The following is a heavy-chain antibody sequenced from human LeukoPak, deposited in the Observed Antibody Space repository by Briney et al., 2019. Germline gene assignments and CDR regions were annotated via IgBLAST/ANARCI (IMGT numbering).Heavy chain of an antibody. CDR2: ISPNSGGT. J-gene: IGHJ4*02. Sequence: ASVKVSCKASGYTFTGYYMHWVRQAPGQGLEWMGWISPNSGGTNYAQKFQGRVTMTRDTSISTAYMELSRLRSDDTAVYYCARVPMIVVVRAYYFDYWGQGTLVTVSS. V-gene: IGHV1-2*02. D-gene: IGHD3-22*01. CDR3: ARVPMIVVVRAYYFDY. CDR1: GYTFTGYY.